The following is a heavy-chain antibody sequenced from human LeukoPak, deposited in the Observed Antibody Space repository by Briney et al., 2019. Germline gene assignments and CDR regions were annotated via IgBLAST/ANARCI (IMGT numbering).Heavy chain of an antibody. D-gene: IGHD2-2*03. V-gene: IGHV3-33*01. Sequence: GGSPRLSCAASGFTFSTYGMHWVRQAPGKGLEWVAVVWYDGSLKYYADSVKGRFTISRDNSKNTLFLQLNSLRAEDTAVYYCATYLGYCTSSNCPYFYMDVWGTGTTVIVSS. CDR1: GFTFSTYG. J-gene: IGHJ6*03. CDR3: ATYLGYCTSSNCPYFYMDV. CDR2: VWYDGSLK.